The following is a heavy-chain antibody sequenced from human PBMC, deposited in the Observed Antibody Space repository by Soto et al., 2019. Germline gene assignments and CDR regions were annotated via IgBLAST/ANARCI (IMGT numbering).Heavy chain of an antibody. V-gene: IGHV3-30*03. D-gene: IGHD6-19*01. Sequence: VGSLRLSCAASGFAFTNYGIHWVRQAPGKGLEWVAHISNDGSKKFYGDSVKGRFTISRDNSENTVYLQMTSLRPDDTAVFYCARDVAMPTGLGLGYWGQGTLVTVSS. CDR2: ISNDGSKK. CDR1: GFAFTNYG. CDR3: ARDVAMPTGLGLGY. J-gene: IGHJ4*02.